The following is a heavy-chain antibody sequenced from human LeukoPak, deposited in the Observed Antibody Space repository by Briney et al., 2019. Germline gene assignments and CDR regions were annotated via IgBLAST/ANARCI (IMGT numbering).Heavy chain of an antibody. D-gene: IGHD3-10*01. Sequence: PGGSLRLSCAASGFTFSDYYMSWIRQPPGKGLEWIGNIFYSGSTYYSPSLRSRVTISLDTSRNQFSLKLNSVTAADTAVYYCAKSNGYGLVDIWGQGTMVTVSS. J-gene: IGHJ3*02. CDR2: IFYSGST. CDR1: GFTFSDYY. CDR3: AKSNGYGLVDI. V-gene: IGHV4-34*12.